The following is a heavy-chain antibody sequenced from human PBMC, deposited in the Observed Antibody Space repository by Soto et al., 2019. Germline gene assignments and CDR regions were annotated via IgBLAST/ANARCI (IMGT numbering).Heavy chain of an antibody. CDR2: IKSKTDGGTT. D-gene: IGHD1-26*01. CDR1: GFTFSNAW. CDR3: TTRIVGARFYYYYGMDV. J-gene: IGHJ6*02. V-gene: IGHV3-15*01. Sequence: EVQLVESGGGLVKPGGSLRLSCAASGFTFSNAWMSWVRQAPGKGLEWVGRIKSKTDGGTTDYAAPVKGRFTISRDDSKNTLYLQMNSLKTEDTAVYYCTTRIVGARFYYYYGMDVWGQGTTVTVSS.